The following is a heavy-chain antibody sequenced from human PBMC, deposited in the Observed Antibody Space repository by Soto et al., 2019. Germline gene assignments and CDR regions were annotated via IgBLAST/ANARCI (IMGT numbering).Heavy chain of an antibody. D-gene: IGHD6-19*01. V-gene: IGHV3-23*01. CDR1: GFTFSSYA. J-gene: IGHJ6*02. CDR3: AKISGGSSGSYYYYGMDV. CDR2: ISGSGGST. Sequence: GSLRLSCASSGFTFSSYAMSWVRQAPGKGLEWVSAISGSGGSTYYADSVKGRFTISRDNSKNTLYLQMNSLRAEDTAVYYCAKISGGSSGSYYYYGMDVWGQGTTVTVS.